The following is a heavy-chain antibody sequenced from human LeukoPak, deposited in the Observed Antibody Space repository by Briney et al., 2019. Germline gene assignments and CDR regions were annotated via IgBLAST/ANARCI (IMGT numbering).Heavy chain of an antibody. D-gene: IGHD2-15*01. J-gene: IGHJ4*02. V-gene: IGHV5-51*01. CDR2: IYPGDSDT. CDR3: ARQDCSGGSCYSMDY. Sequence: GESLKISCKGPGYSFTSYWIGWVRQMPGKGLEWMGIIYPGDSDTRYSPSFQGQVTISADKSISTAYLQWSSLKASDTAMYYCARQDCSGGSCYSMDYWGQGTLVTVSS. CDR1: GYSFTSYW.